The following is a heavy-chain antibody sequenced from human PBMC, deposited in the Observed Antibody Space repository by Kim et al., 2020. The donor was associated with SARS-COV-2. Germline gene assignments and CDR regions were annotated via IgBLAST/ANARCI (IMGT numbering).Heavy chain of an antibody. CDR2: ISYDGSNK. CDR1: GFTFSSYG. J-gene: IGHJ6*02. V-gene: IGHV3-30*18. CDR3: AKEGQWLVVDVMDYYYGMDV. Sequence: GGSLRLSCAASGFTFSSYGMHWVRQAPGKGLEWVAVISYDGSNKYYADSVKGRFTISRDNSKNTLYLQMNSLRAEDTAVYYCAKEGQWLVVDVMDYYYGMDVWGQGTTVTVSS. D-gene: IGHD6-19*01.